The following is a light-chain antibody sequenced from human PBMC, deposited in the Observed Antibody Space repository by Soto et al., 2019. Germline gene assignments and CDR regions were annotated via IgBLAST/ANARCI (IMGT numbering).Light chain of an antibody. CDR1: QSISDY. CDR2: ASS. V-gene: IGKV1-39*01. Sequence: DIQRTQSPSSLSASVGDRVTITCRASQSISDYLNWYQQKPGKAPNLLIYASSILQSGVPSRFSGSGSGTDFTLTITSLQPEDFATYYCQQSRGTSLTFGGGTKVEVK. CDR3: QQSRGTSLT. J-gene: IGKJ4*01.